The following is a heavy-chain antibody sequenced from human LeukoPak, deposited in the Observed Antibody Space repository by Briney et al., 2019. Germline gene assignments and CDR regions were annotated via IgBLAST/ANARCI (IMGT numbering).Heavy chain of an antibody. CDR1: GGSISNSNW. CDR2: IYHSGST. J-gene: IGHJ4*02. V-gene: IGHV4-4*02. Sequence: SETLSLTCAVSGGSISNSNWWSWVRQPPGKGLEWIGEIYHSGSTNYNPSLKSRVTISVDKSKNQFSLKLSSVTAADTAVYYCARVEGIVGATTFDYWGQGTLVTVSS. CDR3: ARVEGIVGATTFDY. D-gene: IGHD1-26*01.